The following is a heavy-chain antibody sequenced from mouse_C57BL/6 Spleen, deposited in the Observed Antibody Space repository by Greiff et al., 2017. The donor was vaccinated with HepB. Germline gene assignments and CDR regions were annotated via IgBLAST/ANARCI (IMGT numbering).Heavy chain of an antibody. J-gene: IGHJ2*01. CDR1: GYAFSSYW. Sequence: QFQLQQSGAELVKPGASVKISCKASGYAFSSYWMNWVKQRPGKGLEWIGQIYPGDGDTNYNGKFKGKATLTADKSSSTAYMQLSSLTSEDSAVYFCSIYYYGSSYFDYWGQGTTLTVSS. CDR2: IYPGDGDT. CDR3: SIYYYGSSYFDY. D-gene: IGHD1-1*01. V-gene: IGHV1-80*01.